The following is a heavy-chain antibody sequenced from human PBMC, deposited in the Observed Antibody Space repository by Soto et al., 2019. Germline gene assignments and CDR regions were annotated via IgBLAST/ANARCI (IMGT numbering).Heavy chain of an antibody. Sequence: QVQLVQSGAEVKKPGSSVKVSCQASGGTFNNFAFTWVRQAPGQGLEWLGGIMPVFHTTNIAQTFQDRITVTADAFTNTVYMEMTSMRYDDTAVDYCATATISPVSATLYHYGMDVWGQGTTVTVSS. D-gene: IGHD6-25*01. CDR3: ATATISPVSATLYHYGMDV. CDR2: IMPVFHTT. J-gene: IGHJ6*02. CDR1: GGTFNNFA. V-gene: IGHV1-69*01.